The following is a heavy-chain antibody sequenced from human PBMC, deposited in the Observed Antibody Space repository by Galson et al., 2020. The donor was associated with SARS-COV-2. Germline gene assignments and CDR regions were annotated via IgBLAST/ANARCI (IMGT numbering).Heavy chain of an antibody. CDR1: GGYISSYY. Sequence: SETLSLTCTVSGGYISSYYWSWIRQPPGKGMEWFVFIYYSGRTNYNHSLKSRVTISVDTSKNQFSLKLSSVTAADTAVYYCARGIAQRVVVAAIETWFDPWGQGTLVTVSS. J-gene: IGHJ5*02. D-gene: IGHD2-15*01. CDR2: IYYSGRT. CDR3: ARGIAQRVVVAAIETWFDP. V-gene: IGHV4-59*01.